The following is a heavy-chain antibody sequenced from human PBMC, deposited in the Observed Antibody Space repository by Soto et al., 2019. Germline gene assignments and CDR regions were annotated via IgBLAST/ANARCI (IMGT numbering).Heavy chain of an antibody. CDR2: MYNTGST. CDR1: QGCSSRNG. J-gene: IGHJ6*02. D-gene: IGHD2-21*02. CDR3: ARDLWGYCGTDCYPLDV. V-gene: IGHV4-59*01. Sequence: SENLALSSTVYQGCSSRNGLSWIRQPPGKGMEWIGYMYNTGSTVYNPSFKSRVTISVDTSKNQFSLKLNSVTAADTAVYYCARDLWGYCGTDCYPLDVWGQGTTVT.